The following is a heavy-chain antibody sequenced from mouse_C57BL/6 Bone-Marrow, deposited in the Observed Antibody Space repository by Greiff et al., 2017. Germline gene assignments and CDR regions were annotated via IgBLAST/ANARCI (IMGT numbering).Heavy chain of an antibody. V-gene: IGHV1-66*01. CDR2: IYPGSGNT. CDR1: GYSFTSYY. Sequence: VQLQQSGPELVKPGASVKISCKASGYSFTSYYIHWVKQRPGQGLEWIGWIYPGSGNTKYNEKFKGKATLTADTSSSTAYMQLSSLTSEDSAVYYCARSYYYGSPLDYWGQGTTLTVSS. D-gene: IGHD1-1*01. J-gene: IGHJ2*01. CDR3: ARSYYYGSPLDY.